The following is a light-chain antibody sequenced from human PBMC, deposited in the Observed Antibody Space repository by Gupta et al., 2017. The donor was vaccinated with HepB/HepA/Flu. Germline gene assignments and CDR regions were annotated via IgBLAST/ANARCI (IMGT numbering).Light chain of an antibody. Sequence: DIQMTQSPSTLSASVGDRVTITCRASQSISSWLAWYQQKPGKAPKLLIYKASSLESGVPSRFSGSGCGTEFTLTISSRQPDDFATYYCQQYNDYSSWTFGQGTKVEIK. CDR2: KAS. CDR3: QQYNDYSSWT. J-gene: IGKJ1*01. CDR1: QSISSW. V-gene: IGKV1-5*03.